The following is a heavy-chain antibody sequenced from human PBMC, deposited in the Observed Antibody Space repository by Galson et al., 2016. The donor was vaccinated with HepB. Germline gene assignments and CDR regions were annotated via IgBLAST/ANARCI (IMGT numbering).Heavy chain of an antibody. J-gene: IGHJ4*02. D-gene: IGHD1-14*01. Sequence: QSGAEVKKPGASVKVSCKTSGYSFTNYHISWVRQAPGQGLEWMGWISPYNDNTHYPQKFQGRITMTTDTSTSTVYMELTGLRSDDTAVYYCVLRTGKQAWSQYVDYWAQGTLVTVSS. CDR3: VLRTGKQAWSQYVDY. V-gene: IGHV1-18*01. CDR2: ISPYNDNT. CDR1: GYSFTNYH.